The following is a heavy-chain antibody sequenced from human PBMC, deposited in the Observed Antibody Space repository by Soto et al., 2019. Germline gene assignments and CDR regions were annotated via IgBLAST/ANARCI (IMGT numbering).Heavy chain of an antibody. CDR1: GGSFSGYY. CDR3: ARGPGLRLYSMRRRDGYNFFDY. V-gene: IGHV4-34*01. Sequence: QVQLQQWGAGLLKPSETLSLTCAVYGGSFSGYYWSWIRQPPGKGLEWIGEINHSGSTNYNPSLKSRVTISVDTSKNQFSLKLSSVTAADTAVYYCARGPGLRLYSMRRRDGYNFFDYWGQGTLVTVSS. CDR2: INHSGST. J-gene: IGHJ4*02. D-gene: IGHD5-12*01.